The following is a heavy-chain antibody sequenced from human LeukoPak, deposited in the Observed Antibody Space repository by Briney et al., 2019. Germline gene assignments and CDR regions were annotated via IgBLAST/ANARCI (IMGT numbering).Heavy chain of an antibody. CDR2: ISYDGSNK. J-gene: IGHJ4*02. CDR1: GFTFGTYW. CDR3: AKEGSYGYFDY. Sequence: GGSLRLSCGASGFTFGTYWMHWVRQAPGKGLEWVAVISYDGSNKYYADSVKGRFTISRDNSKNTLYLQMNSLRAEDTAVYYCAKEGSYGYFDYWGQGTLVTVSS. V-gene: IGHV3-30*18. D-gene: IGHD5-18*01.